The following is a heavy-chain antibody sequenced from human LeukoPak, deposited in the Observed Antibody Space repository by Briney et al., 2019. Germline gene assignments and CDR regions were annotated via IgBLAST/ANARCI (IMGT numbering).Heavy chain of an antibody. J-gene: IGHJ3*02. CDR1: GGSISSSNW. CDR2: IYHSGST. CDR3: AKSNGYGLVDI. V-gene: IGHV4-4*02. D-gene: IGHD3-10*01. Sequence: PSETLSLTCAVSGGSISSSNWWSWVRQPPGKGLEWIGEIYHSGSTNYNPSLKSRVTISLDTSRNQFSLKLNSVTAADTAVYYCAKSNGYGLVDIWGQGTMVTVSS.